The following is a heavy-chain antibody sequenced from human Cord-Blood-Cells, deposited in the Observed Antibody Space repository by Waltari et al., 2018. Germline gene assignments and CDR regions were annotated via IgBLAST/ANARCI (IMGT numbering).Heavy chain of an antibody. CDR2: IYYSGST. CDR1: GGSISSSSYY. J-gene: IGHJ2*01. Sequence: QLQLQESGPGLVKPSETLSLTCTVPGGSISSSSYYWGWIRQPPGKGREWIGSIYYSGSTYYNPSLKSRVTISVDTSKNQFSLKLSSVTAADTAVYYCARIDWYFDLWGRGTLVTVSS. V-gene: IGHV4-39*07. CDR3: ARIDWYFDL.